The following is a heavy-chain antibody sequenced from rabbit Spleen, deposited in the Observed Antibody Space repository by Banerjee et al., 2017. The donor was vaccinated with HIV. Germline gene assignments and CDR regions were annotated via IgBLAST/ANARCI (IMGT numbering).Heavy chain of an antibody. J-gene: IGHJ4*01. D-gene: IGHD2-1*01. CDR3: ARGSATMTMVITGYYLNL. Sequence: QSLEESGGDLVKPGASLTLTCTASGFSFSSRYYICWVRQAPGKGLEWIGYIEPIFGNTYYANWAKGRFSISKTSSTTVTLQMTSLTAADTATYFCARGSATMTMVITGYYLNLWGPGTLVTVS. V-gene: IGHV1S40*01. CDR2: IEPIFGNT. CDR1: GFSFSSRYY.